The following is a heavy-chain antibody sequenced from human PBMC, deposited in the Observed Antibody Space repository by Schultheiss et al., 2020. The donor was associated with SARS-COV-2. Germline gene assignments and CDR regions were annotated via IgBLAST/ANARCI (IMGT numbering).Heavy chain of an antibody. CDR3: ARVQAYSSSWYGGWFDP. D-gene: IGHD6-13*01. CDR2: IYYSGST. V-gene: IGHV4-30-4*01. J-gene: IGHJ5*02. Sequence: SETLSLTCTVSGGSISSGDYYWSWIRQPPGKGLEWIGYIYYSGSTYYNPSLKSRVTISVDTSKNQFSLKLSSVTAADTAVYYCARVQAYSSSWYGGWFDPWGQGTLVTVSS. CDR1: GGSISSGDYY.